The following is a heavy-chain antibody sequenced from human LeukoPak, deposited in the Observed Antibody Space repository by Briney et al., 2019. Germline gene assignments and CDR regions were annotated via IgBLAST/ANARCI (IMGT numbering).Heavy chain of an antibody. J-gene: IGHJ4*02. CDR3: ARQEYSGSHIDY. CDR2: INHSGST. D-gene: IGHD1-26*01. V-gene: IGHV4-34*01. Sequence: SETLSLTCAVYGGSFSGYYWSWIRQPPGKGLEWIGEINHSGSTNYNPSLKSRVTISVDTSKNQFSLKLNSVTAADTAVFYCARQEYSGSHIDYWGQGTLVTVSS. CDR1: GGSFSGYY.